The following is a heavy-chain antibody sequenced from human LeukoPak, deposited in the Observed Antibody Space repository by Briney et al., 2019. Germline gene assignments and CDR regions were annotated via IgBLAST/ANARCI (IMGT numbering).Heavy chain of an antibody. CDR3: ARRGRMTTVTTATFDY. D-gene: IGHD4-17*01. J-gene: IGHJ4*02. CDR2: IYYSGST. Sequence: SETLSLTCTVSGGSLSSSSYYWGWIRQPPGKGLEWIGSIYYSGSTYYNPSLKSRVTISVDTSKNQFSLKLSSVTAADTAVYYCARRGRMTTVTTATFDYWGQGTLVTVSS. V-gene: IGHV4-39*01. CDR1: GGSLSSSSYY.